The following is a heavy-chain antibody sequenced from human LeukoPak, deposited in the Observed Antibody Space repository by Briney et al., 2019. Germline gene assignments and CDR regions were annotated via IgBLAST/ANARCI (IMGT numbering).Heavy chain of an antibody. CDR3: ARQLPTAAADTRGYFDY. J-gene: IGHJ4*01. Sequence: KPSETLSLTCSVSGGSISNGDYYWGWIRQAPGKGLEWIGSIFYGGSTHYNPPLKSRATISVDTSKNQFSLKLTSVTAADAAMYYCARQLPTAAADTRGYFDYWGQGTVVTVSS. CDR2: IFYGGST. V-gene: IGHV4-39*01. CDR1: GGSISNGDYY. D-gene: IGHD6-25*01.